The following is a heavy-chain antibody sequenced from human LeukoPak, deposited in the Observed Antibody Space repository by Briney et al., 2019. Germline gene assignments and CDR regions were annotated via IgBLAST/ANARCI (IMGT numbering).Heavy chain of an antibody. Sequence: GGSLRLSCAASGFTFSSFAISWVRQAPGKGLEWVSVTSGSGASTYYADSVKGRFAISRDNSKNSLYLQMNSLRAEDTAVYYCASPNSHWGQGTLVTVSS. CDR2: TSGSGAST. CDR1: GFTFSSFA. V-gene: IGHV3-23*01. CDR3: ASPNSH. J-gene: IGHJ4*02. D-gene: IGHD2/OR15-2a*01.